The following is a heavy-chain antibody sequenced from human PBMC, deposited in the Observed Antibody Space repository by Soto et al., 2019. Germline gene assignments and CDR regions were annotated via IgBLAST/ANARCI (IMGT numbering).Heavy chain of an antibody. CDR2: IYYSGST. V-gene: IGHV4-59*01. CDR3: ARGDYSDSSGFDY. J-gene: IGHJ4*02. D-gene: IGHD3-22*01. CDR1: GSSISGYY. Sequence: AXETLSLTCTVSGSSISGYYWSWIRQPPGKGLEWIGYIYYSGSTNYNPSLKSRVTISVDTSKNQFSLKLSSVTAADTAVYYCARGDYSDSSGFDYWGQGTLVTVSS.